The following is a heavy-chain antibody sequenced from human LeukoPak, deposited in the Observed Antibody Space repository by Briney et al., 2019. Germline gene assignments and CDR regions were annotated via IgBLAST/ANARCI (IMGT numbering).Heavy chain of an antibody. J-gene: IGHJ4*02. CDR1: GFTFRDAW. D-gene: IGHD2-15*01. V-gene: IGHV3-15*01. Sequence: GSLRLSCRTSGFTFRDAWMTWVRQAPGRGLEWVGRIKSENAGGTTGYAASVKGRFTISRDDSKNTLSLQMNSLKIEDTAVYYCTADTPAAHHQIDYWGQGTLVTVSS. CDR3: TADTPAAHHQIDY. CDR2: IKSENAGGTT.